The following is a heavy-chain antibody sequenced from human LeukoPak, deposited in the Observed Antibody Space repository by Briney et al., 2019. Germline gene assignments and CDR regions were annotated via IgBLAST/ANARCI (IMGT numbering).Heavy chain of an antibody. CDR2: IGSDGST. Sequence: PGGSLRLSCAASGFSFSDYAMSWVRQAPGKGLEWVSGIGSDGSTHHAESVKGRFAISRDNSKSTLYLQMNSLRAEDTALYYCGKDLHYYAAMDVWGQGTTVTVSS. CDR1: GFSFSDYA. CDR3: GKDLHYYAAMDV. J-gene: IGHJ6*02. V-gene: IGHV3-23*01. D-gene: IGHD3-22*01.